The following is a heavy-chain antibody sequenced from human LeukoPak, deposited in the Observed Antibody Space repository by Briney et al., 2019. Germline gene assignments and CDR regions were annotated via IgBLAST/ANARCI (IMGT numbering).Heavy chain of an antibody. CDR2: IYYSGST. J-gene: IGHJ4*02. Sequence: PSETLSLTCTVSGGSISSYYWSWTRQPPGKGLEWIGYIYYSGSTNYNPSLKSRVTISVDTSKNQFSLKLSSVTAADTAVYYCARDAYCSSTSCYPSNWGQGTLVTVSS. V-gene: IGHV4-59*01. D-gene: IGHD2-2*01. CDR1: GGSISSYY. CDR3: ARDAYCSSTSCYPSN.